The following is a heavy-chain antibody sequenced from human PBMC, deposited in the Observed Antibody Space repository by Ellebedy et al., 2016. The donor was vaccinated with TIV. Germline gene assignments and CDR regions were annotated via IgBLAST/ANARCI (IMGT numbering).Heavy chain of an antibody. D-gene: IGHD3-10*01. V-gene: IGHV3-49*03. Sequence: GESLKISXTASGFTFGDYAMSWFRQAPGKGLEWVGFIRSKAYGGTTEYAASVKGRFTISRDDSKSIAYLQMNSLKTEDTAVYYCTRDVPGELYLSFDYWGQGTLVTVSS. CDR2: IRSKAYGGTT. CDR1: GFTFGDYA. J-gene: IGHJ4*02. CDR3: TRDVPGELYLSFDY.